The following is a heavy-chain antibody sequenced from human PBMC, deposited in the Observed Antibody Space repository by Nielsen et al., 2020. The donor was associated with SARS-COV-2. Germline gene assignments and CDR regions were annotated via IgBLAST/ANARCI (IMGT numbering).Heavy chain of an antibody. CDR1: GFTFSSYW. V-gene: IGHV3-7*03. CDR2: IKQDGSEK. J-gene: IGHJ4*02. CDR3: ARDHRVDIVATAEFDY. D-gene: IGHD5-12*01. Sequence: GKSLKISCAASGFTFSSYWMSWVRQAPGKGLEWVANIKQDGSEKYYVDSVKGRFTISRDNAKNSLYLQMNSLRAEDTAVYYCARDHRVDIVATAEFDYWGQGTLVTVSS.